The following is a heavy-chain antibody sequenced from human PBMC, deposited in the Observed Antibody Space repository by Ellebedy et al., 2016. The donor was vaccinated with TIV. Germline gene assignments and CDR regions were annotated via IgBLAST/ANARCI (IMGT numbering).Heavy chain of an antibody. CDR1: GGSISSGGYY. CDR2: IYYSGST. D-gene: IGHD2-2*01. J-gene: IGHJ6*02. V-gene: IGHV4-31*03. CDR3: ARVPAVRGDNYYYYGMDV. Sequence: MPSETLSLTCTVSGGSISSGGYYWSWIRQHPGKGLEWIGYIYYSGSTYYNPSLKSRVTISVDTSENQFSLKLSSVTAADTAVYYCARVPAVRGDNYYYYGMDVWGQGTTVTVSS.